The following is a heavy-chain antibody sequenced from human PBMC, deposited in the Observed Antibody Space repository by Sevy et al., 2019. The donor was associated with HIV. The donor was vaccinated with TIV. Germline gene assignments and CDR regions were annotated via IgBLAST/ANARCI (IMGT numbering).Heavy chain of an antibody. CDR1: GFTFSSYA. D-gene: IGHD5-12*01. V-gene: IGHV3-23*01. CDR3: AKAQSKIVATILA. J-gene: IGHJ4*02. CDR2: ISGSGGST. Sequence: GGCLRLSCAASGFTFSSYAMSWVRQAPGKGLEWVSAISGSGGSTYYADSVKGRFTISRDNSKNTLYLQMNSLRAEDTAVYYCAKAQSKIVATILAWGQGTLVTVSS.